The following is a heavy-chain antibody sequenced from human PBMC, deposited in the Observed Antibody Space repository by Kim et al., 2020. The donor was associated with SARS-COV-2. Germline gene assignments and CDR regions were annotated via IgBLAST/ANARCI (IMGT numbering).Heavy chain of an antibody. CDR3: ARDHYDILTGQSGFDY. J-gene: IGHJ4*02. V-gene: IGHV4-59*01. D-gene: IGHD3-9*01. Sequence: SLKSRVTISVDTSKTQFSLKLSSVTAADTAVYYCARDHYDILTGQSGFDYWGQGTLVTVSS.